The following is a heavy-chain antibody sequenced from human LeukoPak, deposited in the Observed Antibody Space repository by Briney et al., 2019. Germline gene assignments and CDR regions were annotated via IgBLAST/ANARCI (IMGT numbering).Heavy chain of an antibody. D-gene: IGHD6-19*01. V-gene: IGHV4-4*07. CDR1: GGSISNYH. J-gene: IGHJ4*02. CDR2: IHTSGST. Sequence: KSSETLSLTCTVSGGSISNYHWSWIRQPAGKGLEWIGQIHTSGSTNYNPPLKSRVTMSTDTTEDQVSLTIRSVTAADTAFYYCARRDISSGWSFDYWGQGTLVTVSS. CDR3: ARRDISSGWSFDY.